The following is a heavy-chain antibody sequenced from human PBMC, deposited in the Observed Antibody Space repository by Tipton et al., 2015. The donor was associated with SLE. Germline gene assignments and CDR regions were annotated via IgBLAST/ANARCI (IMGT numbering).Heavy chain of an antibody. J-gene: IGHJ4*02. CDR2: IYYSGNT. V-gene: IGHV4-39*01. CDR3: ARHVLTIFGVLVGYFDY. D-gene: IGHD3-3*01. CDR1: GASISSSSYY. Sequence: TLSLTCTVSGASISSSSYYWGWIRQPPGKGLEWIGSIYYSGNTYYNPSLKSRVTISVDTSKNQFSLKLSSVTAADTALYYCARHVLTIFGVLVGYFDYWGQGTLVTVSS.